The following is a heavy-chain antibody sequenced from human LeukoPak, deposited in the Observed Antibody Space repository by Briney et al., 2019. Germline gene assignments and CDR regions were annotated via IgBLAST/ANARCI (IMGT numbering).Heavy chain of an antibody. CDR1: GFTVSTNC. V-gene: IGHV3-53*04. Sequence: TGGSLRLSCAASGFTVSTNCMTWVRQAPGKGLEWVSTIYSGGTTYYADSVMGRFTISRHNSRNTLYLQMNSLRAEGTAVYYCARVDTVMAYYFDLWGQGTLVTVSS. CDR2: IYSGGTT. D-gene: IGHD5-18*01. J-gene: IGHJ4*02. CDR3: ARVDTVMAYYFDL.